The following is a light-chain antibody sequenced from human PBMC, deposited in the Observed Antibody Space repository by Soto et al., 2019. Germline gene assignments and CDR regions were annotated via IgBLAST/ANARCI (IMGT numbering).Light chain of an antibody. V-gene: IGKV1-39*01. Sequence: DIQMTQSPSALSASVGDRVTITCRASQSLSSHLQWYQEKPGKAPKLLIYSTYNLQSGVPSRFSGSGSGTDFTLTISNLQPEDFATYYCQQSYSTPPYTFGQGTKLDMK. CDR2: STY. CDR3: QQSYSTPPYT. CDR1: QSLSSH. J-gene: IGKJ2*01.